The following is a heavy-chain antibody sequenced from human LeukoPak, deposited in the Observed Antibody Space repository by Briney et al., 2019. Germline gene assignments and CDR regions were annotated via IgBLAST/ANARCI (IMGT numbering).Heavy chain of an antibody. D-gene: IGHD3-10*01. V-gene: IGHV1-69*05. Sequence: GASVKVSCKASGGTFSSYAISWVRQAPGQGLEWMGRIIPIFGTANYAQKFHGRVTITTYESTSTAYMELSSLRSEDTAVYSCARDHYYGSGSPSWGQGTLVTVSS. J-gene: IGHJ4*02. CDR1: GGTFSSYA. CDR3: ARDHYYGSGSPS. CDR2: IIPIFGTA.